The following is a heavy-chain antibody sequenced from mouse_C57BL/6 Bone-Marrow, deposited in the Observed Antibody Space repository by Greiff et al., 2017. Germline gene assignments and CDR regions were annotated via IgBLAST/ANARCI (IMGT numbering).Heavy chain of an antibody. CDR3: THITTVVAKDAMDY. D-gene: IGHD1-1*01. J-gene: IGHJ4*01. Sequence: EVKLQESGAELVRPGASVKLSCTASGFNIKDDYMHWVKQRPEQGLEWIGWIDPENGDTEYASKFQGKATITADTSSNTAYLQLSSLTSEDTAVYYCTHITTVVAKDAMDYWGQGTSVTVSS. CDR2: IDPENGDT. CDR1: GFNIKDDY. V-gene: IGHV14-4*01.